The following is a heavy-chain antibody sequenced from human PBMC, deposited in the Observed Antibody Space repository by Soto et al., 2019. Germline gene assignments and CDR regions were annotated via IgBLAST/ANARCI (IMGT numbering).Heavy chain of an antibody. CDR2: INGGGENT. V-gene: IGHV3-23*01. CDR3: ATVDIIGWSRFHN. D-gene: IGHD2-2*03. CDR1: GFTFSNYG. J-gene: IGHJ4*02. Sequence: GGSRRLSCRGSGFTFSNYGMNGGGQAPGKALEWVSAINGGGENTFYADPVKGRFTISRDNFKKTLYLQMSSLRDEDTAVYYCATVDIIGWSRFHNWGQGTLVTVSS.